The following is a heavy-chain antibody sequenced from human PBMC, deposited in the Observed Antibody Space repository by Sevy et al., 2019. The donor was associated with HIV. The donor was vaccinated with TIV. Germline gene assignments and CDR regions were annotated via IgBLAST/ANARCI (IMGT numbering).Heavy chain of an antibody. CDR2: IKQDGSEK. CDR3: ARDKGQGWFDP. CDR1: GFTFGNYW. Sequence: GGSLRLSCAASGFTFGNYWMSWVRQAPGKGLEWVANIKQDGSEKYYVDSVKGRFTISRDNAKNSLSLQMNSLRAGDTAMYYCARDKGQGWFDPWGQGTLVTVSS. V-gene: IGHV3-7*01. J-gene: IGHJ5*02.